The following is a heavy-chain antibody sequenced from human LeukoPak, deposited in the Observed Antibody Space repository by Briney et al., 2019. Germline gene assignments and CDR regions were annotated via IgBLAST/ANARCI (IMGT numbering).Heavy chain of an antibody. CDR3: VRGVSISSSWHNDI. CDR1: GFTFSDYY. CDR2: ISRGGSTT. V-gene: IGHV3-11*01. Sequence: GGSLRLSCAASGFTFSDYYMNWIRQALGKGLEWVSYISRGGSTTYYADSVKGRFTISRDNAKNSLYLQMNSLRAEDTAVYYCVRGVSISSSWHNDIWGQGTMVTVSS. J-gene: IGHJ3*02. D-gene: IGHD6-13*01.